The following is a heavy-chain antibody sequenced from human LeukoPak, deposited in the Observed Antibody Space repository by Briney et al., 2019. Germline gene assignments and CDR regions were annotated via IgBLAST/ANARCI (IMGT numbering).Heavy chain of an antibody. J-gene: IGHJ3*02. D-gene: IGHD5-18*01. V-gene: IGHV3-21*01. CDR1: EFTFSNYW. Sequence: GGSLRLSCEASEFTFSNYWMSWVRQAPGKGLEWVSSITSSSSYIYYADSVKGRFTISRDNAKNLLFLQMNSLRAEDTAVYYCARDYAEYSYADDAFDIWGQGTMVTVSS. CDR2: ITSSSSYI. CDR3: ARDYAEYSYADDAFDI.